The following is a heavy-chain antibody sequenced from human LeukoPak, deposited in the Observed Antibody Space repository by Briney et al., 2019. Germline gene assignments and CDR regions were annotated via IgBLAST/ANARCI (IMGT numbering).Heavy chain of an antibody. J-gene: IGHJ6*02. CDR2: IYPGDSDT. Sequence: GESLQISCQGSGYSFTSYWIGWVRQMPGKGLEWMGIIYPGDSDTRYSPSFQGQVTISADKSISTAYLQWSSLKASDTAMYYCARLGGSGSYYYYYGMDVWGQGTTVTVSS. CDR3: ARLGGSGSYYYYYGMDV. CDR1: GYSFTSYW. V-gene: IGHV5-51*01. D-gene: IGHD3-10*01.